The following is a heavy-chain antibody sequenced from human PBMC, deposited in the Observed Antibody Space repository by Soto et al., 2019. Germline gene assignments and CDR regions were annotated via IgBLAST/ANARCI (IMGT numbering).Heavy chain of an antibody. CDR1: GFTFSSYG. D-gene: IGHD6-13*01. CDR3: AKGDRIAAAGHFDY. Sequence: QVQLVESGGGVVQPGRSLRLSCAASGFTFSSYGMHWVRHAPGKGLEWVAVISYDGGNKYYADSVKGRFTISRDNSKNTLYLQINSLRAEDTAVYYCAKGDRIAAAGHFDYWGQGTLVTVSS. CDR2: ISYDGGNK. J-gene: IGHJ4*02. V-gene: IGHV3-30*18.